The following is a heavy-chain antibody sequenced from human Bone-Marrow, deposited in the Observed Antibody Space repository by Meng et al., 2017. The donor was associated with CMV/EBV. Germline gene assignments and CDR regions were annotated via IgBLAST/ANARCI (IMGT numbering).Heavy chain of an antibody. J-gene: IGHJ4*02. CDR1: GLTFSDYA. V-gene: IGHV3-23*01. CDR3: AKTKDPPY. CDR2: ISASGGST. Sequence: RLSCAASGLTFSDYAMSWVRQAPGMGLEWVSGISASGGSTYYADSVKGRLTISRDNSKNTVYLQMNSLRVEDTAVYYCAKTKDPPYWGQGTLVTVSS.